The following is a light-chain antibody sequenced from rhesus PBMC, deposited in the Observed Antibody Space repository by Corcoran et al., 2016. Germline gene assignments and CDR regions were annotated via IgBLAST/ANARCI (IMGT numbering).Light chain of an antibody. CDR1: QRVSSS. CDR3: QLDYRLPLT. J-gene: IGKJ4*01. Sequence: EIVMTQSPATLSLSPGERATLSCRASQRVSSSLAWYQQKPGQAPKLLIYGAGSGAPGIPDRFSGSGFGTEFTLTISSLEPEDVGIYYCQLDYRLPLTFGGWTKVELK. V-gene: IGKV3-42*01. CDR2: GAG.